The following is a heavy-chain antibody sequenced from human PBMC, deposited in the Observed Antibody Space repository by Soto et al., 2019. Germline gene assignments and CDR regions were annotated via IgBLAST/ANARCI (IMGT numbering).Heavy chain of an antibody. Sequence: GGSLRLSCAASGFTFSSYAMSWVRQAPGKGLEWVSAISGSGGSTYYADSVKGRFTISRDNSKNTLYLQMSSLRADDTAVYYCAREHSGYDLGLGYWSQGTLVTVSS. D-gene: IGHD5-12*01. J-gene: IGHJ4*02. CDR2: ISGSGGST. V-gene: IGHV3-23*01. CDR1: GFTFSSYA. CDR3: AREHSGYDLGLGY.